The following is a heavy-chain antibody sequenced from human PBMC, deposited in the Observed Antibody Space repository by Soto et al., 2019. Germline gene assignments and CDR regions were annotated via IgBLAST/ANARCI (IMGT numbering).Heavy chain of an antibody. D-gene: IGHD3-22*01. Sequence: PGGSLRLSCAASGFTFSSYWMSWVRQAPGKGLEWVANIKQDGSEKYYVDSVKGRFTISRDNAKNSLYLQMNSLRAEDTAVYYCARTDYDSSGYYVGLGAFGIWGQGTMVTVSS. V-gene: IGHV3-7*01. CDR1: GFTFSSYW. CDR2: IKQDGSEK. CDR3: ARTDYDSSGYYVGLGAFGI. J-gene: IGHJ3*02.